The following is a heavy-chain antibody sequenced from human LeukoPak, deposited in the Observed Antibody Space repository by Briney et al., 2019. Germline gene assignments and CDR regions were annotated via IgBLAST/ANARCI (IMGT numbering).Heavy chain of an antibody. D-gene: IGHD4-23*01. J-gene: IGHJ4*02. V-gene: IGHV4-59*01. CDR2: IYYSGST. CDR1: GGSISSYY. CDR3: ARIEDCGGNSVNY. Sequence: SETLSLTCTVSGGSISSYYWSWIRQPPGKGLEWIGYIYYSGSTNYNPSLKSRVTISVDTSKNQFSLKLSSVTAADTAVYYCARIEDCGGNSVNYWGQGTLVTVSS.